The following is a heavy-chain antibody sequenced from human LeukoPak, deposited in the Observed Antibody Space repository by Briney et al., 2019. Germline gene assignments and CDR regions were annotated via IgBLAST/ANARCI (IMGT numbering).Heavy chain of an antibody. V-gene: IGHV4-59*01. D-gene: IGHD2-15*01. CDR2: IYYSGST. CDR3: ARGRFELPF. Sequence: PSETLSLTCSVSNGSISNYYWSWIRQPPGTGLESIGYIYYSGSTNYNPSLKSRVTMSVDMSKNHFSLELRSVTAADTAVYYCARGRFELPFWGQGILVTASS. J-gene: IGHJ4*02. CDR1: NGSISNYY.